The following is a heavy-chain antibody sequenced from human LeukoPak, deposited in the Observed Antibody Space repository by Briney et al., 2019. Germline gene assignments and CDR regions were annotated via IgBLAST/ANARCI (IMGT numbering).Heavy chain of an antibody. D-gene: IGHD6-13*01. V-gene: IGHV3-53*01. Sequence: GGSLRLSCAASGFTVSSNFMSWVRQAPGKGLEWVSVIYSDGSTYYADSVKGRFIISRDNSKNTLYLQMNSLRAEDTAVYYCAREPPYSSSFYYFDYWGQGTLVTVSS. J-gene: IGHJ4*02. CDR3: AREPPYSSSFYYFDY. CDR1: GFTVSSNF. CDR2: IYSDGST.